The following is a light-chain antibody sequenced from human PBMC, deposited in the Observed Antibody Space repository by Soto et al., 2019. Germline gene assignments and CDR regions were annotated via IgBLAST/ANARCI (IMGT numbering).Light chain of an antibody. Sequence: QSVLTQPPSVSAAPGQKATISCSGSSSNIGGNSVSWYQQLPGTAPKLLIYDDNKRPSGIPDRFSGSKSGTSATLGITGFQTGDEADYYCGSWDSSLSAYVFGTGTNVT. V-gene: IGLV1-51*01. CDR2: DDN. CDR1: SSNIGGNS. CDR3: GSWDSSLSAYV. J-gene: IGLJ1*01.